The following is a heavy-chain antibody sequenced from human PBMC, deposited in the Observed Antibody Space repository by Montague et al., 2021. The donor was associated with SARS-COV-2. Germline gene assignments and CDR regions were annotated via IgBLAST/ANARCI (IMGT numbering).Heavy chain of an antibody. CDR1: GGAISTYF. V-gene: IGHV4-59*01. Sequence: SETLSLTCTVSGGAISTYFWSWIRQPPGKGLEWIGYIFYSGSTNYNPSLKSRITIPVDTSKNQFSLRLTSVTAADTAIYYCARDRQLYNSHSGFDSWGQGILVTVSS. J-gene: IGHJ4*02. D-gene: IGHD3-3*01. CDR2: IFYSGST. CDR3: ARDRQLYNSHSGFDS.